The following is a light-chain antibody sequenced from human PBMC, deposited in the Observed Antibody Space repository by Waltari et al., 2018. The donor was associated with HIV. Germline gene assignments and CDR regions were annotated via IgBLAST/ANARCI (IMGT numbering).Light chain of an antibody. Sequence: QSVLTQPPSASGTPGQRVTIPCSRSRSNTGRNPVSWFQQLPGTAPQLPIYTDDQRPSGVPDRFSGSKSGTSGSLAISGLQSDDEADYYCATWDDSLDGWLFGGGTKLTVL. CDR2: TDD. J-gene: IGLJ3*02. CDR1: RSNTGRNP. V-gene: IGLV1-44*01. CDR3: ATWDDSLDGWL.